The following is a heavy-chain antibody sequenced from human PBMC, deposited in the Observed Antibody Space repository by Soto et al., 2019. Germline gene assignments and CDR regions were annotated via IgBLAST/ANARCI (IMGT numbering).Heavy chain of an antibody. Sequence: EVQLVESGGGLVQPGGSLRLSCAASGFTFSSYWMHWVRQAPGKGLVWVSRINSDGSSTSYADSVKGRFTISRDNAKNTLDLQMNSLRAEDTAVYYWARGMMDPNWFDPWGQGTLVTVSS. CDR2: INSDGSST. J-gene: IGHJ5*02. D-gene: IGHD3-16*01. CDR1: GFTFSSYW. V-gene: IGHV3-74*01. CDR3: ARGMMDPNWFDP.